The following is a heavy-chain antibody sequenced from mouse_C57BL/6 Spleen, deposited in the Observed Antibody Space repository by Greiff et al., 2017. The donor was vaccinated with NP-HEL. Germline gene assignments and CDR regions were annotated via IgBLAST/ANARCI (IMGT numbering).Heavy chain of an antibody. D-gene: IGHD2-5*01. CDR3: ARQAYYSNYYAMDY. CDR1: GFTFSSYG. Sequence: EVQRVESGGDLVKPGGSLKLSCAASGFTFSSYGMSWVRQTPDKRLEWVATISSGGSYTYYPDSVKGRFTISRDNAKNTLYLQMSSLKSEDTAMYYCARQAYYSNYYAMDYWGQGTSVTVSS. V-gene: IGHV5-6*01. J-gene: IGHJ4*01. CDR2: ISSGGSYT.